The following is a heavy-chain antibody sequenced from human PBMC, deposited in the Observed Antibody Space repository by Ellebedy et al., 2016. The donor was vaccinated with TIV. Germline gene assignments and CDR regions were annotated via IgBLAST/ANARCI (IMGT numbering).Heavy chain of an antibody. J-gene: IGHJ4*02. CDR3: ARDLVLGSGSSDY. V-gene: IGHV3-74*01. D-gene: IGHD3-10*01. CDR1: GFTFTNRW. Sequence: GESLKISXAASGFTFTNRWMHWVRQAPGEGLVWVSRIRSDGGDKNYADSVKGRFTISRDNTKNTLYLQMDNLRADDTAVYYCARDLVLGSGSSDYWGQGTPVTVSS. CDR2: IRSDGGDK.